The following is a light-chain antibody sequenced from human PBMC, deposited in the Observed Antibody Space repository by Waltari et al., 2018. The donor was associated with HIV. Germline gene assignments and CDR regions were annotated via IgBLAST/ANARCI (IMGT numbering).Light chain of an antibody. Sequence: QSALTEPTSASGSPVQSVTISRTGHSSAVGGYNYVSWYQQHPGKAPKLMIYEVSKPPSGVPDRFSGSKSGNTASLTVSGLQAEDEADYYCSSYAGSNNFDVVFGGGTKLTVL. V-gene: IGLV2-8*01. CDR1: SSAVGGYNY. J-gene: IGLJ2*01. CDR2: EVS. CDR3: SSYAGSNNFDVV.